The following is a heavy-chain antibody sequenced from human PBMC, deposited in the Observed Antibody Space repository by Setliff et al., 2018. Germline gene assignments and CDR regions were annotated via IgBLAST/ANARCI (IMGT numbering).Heavy chain of an antibody. Sequence: SETLSLTCTVSGDSISNYYWNWIRQPAGKGLEWIGRIYVTESTKYNPSLKSRVTLSIDTSKNQFSLKLSSVTAADAALYYCAASRAYPGAVEEWFLPKTFAFWGQGSPVTVSS. J-gene: IGHJ4*02. CDR2: IYVTEST. CDR3: AASRAYPGAVEEWFLPKTFAF. D-gene: IGHD3-10*01. V-gene: IGHV4-4*07. CDR1: GDSISNYY.